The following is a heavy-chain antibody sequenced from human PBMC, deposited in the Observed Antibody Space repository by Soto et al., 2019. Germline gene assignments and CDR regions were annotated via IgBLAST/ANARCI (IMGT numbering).Heavy chain of an antibody. CDR3: ARGYDYDSGGYLFDY. D-gene: IGHD3-22*01. CDR1: GGSVSSDIYY. J-gene: IGHJ4*02. CDR2: IYYSGST. V-gene: IGHV4-31*03. Sequence: SETLSLTCSVSGGSVSSDIYYWTWIRQHPGKGPEWIGHIYYSGSTYYNPSLKSRVTISLDMSKNQFSLKLTSVSAADTAVYYCARGYDYDSGGYLFDYWGQGTLVTV.